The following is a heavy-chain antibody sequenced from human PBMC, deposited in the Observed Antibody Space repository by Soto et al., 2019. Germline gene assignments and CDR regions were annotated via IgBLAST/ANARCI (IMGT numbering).Heavy chain of an antibody. J-gene: IGHJ3*02. CDR3: ARRGYCSGGSCFSAPFDI. Sequence: PGESLKISCKGCGYGFTSYWIGWVRQMPGKGLEWMAIIYPGDSDARYSPSFQGQVTISADKSISTAYLQWSGLKASDTAMYYCARRGYCSGGSCFSAPFDIWGQGTMVTVSS. CDR2: IYPGDSDA. V-gene: IGHV5-51*01. D-gene: IGHD2-15*01. CDR1: GYGFTSYW.